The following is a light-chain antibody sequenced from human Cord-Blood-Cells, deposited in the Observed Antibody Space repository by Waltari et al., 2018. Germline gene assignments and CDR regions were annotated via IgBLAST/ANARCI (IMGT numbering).Light chain of an antibody. CDR3: CSYAGSSTLV. CDR1: SSDVGSYNI. CDR2: EGS. J-gene: IGLJ3*02. Sequence: QSALTQPASVSGSPGQSITISCTGTSSDVGSYNIVSWYQQHPGKAPKLMIYEGSKRPSGVSNRFSGSKSGNTASLTISELQAEDEADYYCCSYAGSSTLVFGGGTKLTVL. V-gene: IGLV2-23*01.